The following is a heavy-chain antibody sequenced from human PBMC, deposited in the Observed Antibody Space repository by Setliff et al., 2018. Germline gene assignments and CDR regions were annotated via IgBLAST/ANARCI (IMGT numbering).Heavy chain of an antibody. J-gene: IGHJ3*02. Sequence: ASETLSLTCTVYGVSFSDYYWGWIRQPPGKGLEWFGEINQSGSGDYNPSFKGRVTISVDTSKKQFSLTLTSVTAADTALYYCRQAVVGRDVFDIWGQGTVVTVSS. CDR3: RQAVVGRDVFDI. D-gene: IGHD1-1*01. CDR1: GVSFSDYY. CDR2: INQSGSG. V-gene: IGHV4-34*01.